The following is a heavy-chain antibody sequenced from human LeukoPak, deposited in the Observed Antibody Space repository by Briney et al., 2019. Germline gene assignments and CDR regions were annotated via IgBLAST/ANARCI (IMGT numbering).Heavy chain of an antibody. D-gene: IGHD3-22*01. Sequence: GGSLRLSCAASGFTFSSYAMHRVRQAPGKGLEWVAVISYDGSNKYYADSVKGRFTISRDNSKNTLYLQMNSLRAEDTAVYYCARESITMIVVVNDAFDIWGQGTMVTVSS. CDR1: GFTFSSYA. CDR2: ISYDGSNK. J-gene: IGHJ3*02. V-gene: IGHV3-30*04. CDR3: ARESITMIVVVNDAFDI.